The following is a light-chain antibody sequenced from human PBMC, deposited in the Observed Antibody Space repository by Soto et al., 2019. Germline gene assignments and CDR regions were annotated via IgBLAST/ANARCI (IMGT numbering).Light chain of an antibody. Sequence: EIVLTQSPATLSLSPGERATLSCRASQSVSSYLAWYQQKPGQAPRFLIYDASNRATGIPARFSGSGSGTDFTLTISSLEPEDFAVYYCQQRSNWPPENTFGQGTRLEIK. CDR3: QQRSNWPPENT. J-gene: IGKJ5*01. V-gene: IGKV3-11*01. CDR1: QSVSSY. CDR2: DAS.